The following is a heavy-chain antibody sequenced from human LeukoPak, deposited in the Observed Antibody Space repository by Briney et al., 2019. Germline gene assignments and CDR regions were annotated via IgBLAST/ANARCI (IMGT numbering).Heavy chain of an antibody. V-gene: IGHV1-8*03. CDR2: MNPNSGNT. CDR3: ARSSLDWFDP. CDR1: GGTFSSYA. D-gene: IGHD6-6*01. Sequence: ASVKVSCKASGGTFSSYAISWVRQAPGQGLEWMGWMNPNSGNTGYAQKFQGRVTITRNTSISTAYMGLSSLRSEDTAVYYCARSSLDWFDPWGQGTLVTVSS. J-gene: IGHJ5*02.